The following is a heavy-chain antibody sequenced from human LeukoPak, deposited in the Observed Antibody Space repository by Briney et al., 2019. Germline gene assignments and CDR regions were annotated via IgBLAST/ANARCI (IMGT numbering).Heavy chain of an antibody. CDR3: ARAFRGFDP. Sequence: PSETLSLTCAVYGGSFSGYYWSWIRQPPGKGLEWIGEINHSGSTNYNPSLKSRVTISVDTSKNQFFLKLSSVTAADTAVYYCARAFRGFDPWGQGTLVTVSS. CDR1: GGSFSGYY. V-gene: IGHV4-34*01. CDR2: INHSGST. J-gene: IGHJ5*02.